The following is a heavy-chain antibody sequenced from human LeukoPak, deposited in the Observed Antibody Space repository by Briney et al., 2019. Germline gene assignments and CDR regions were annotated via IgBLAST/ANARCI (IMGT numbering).Heavy chain of an antibody. Sequence: ASVKVSCKASGYTFTGYGISWVRQAPGQGLEWMGWISAYNGNTNYAQKLQGRVTMTRDTSISTAYMELSRLRSDDTAVYYCARGGRSSGWYYFDYWGQGTLVTVSS. V-gene: IGHV1-18*01. J-gene: IGHJ4*02. CDR1: GYTFTGYG. CDR3: ARGGRSSGWYYFDY. CDR2: ISAYNGNT. D-gene: IGHD6-19*01.